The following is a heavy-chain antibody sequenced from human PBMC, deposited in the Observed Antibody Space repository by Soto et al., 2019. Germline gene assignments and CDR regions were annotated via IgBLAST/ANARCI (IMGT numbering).Heavy chain of an antibody. CDR3: ARGMATLWDFDY. CDR1: GGSISSYY. CDR2: IYYSGST. Sequence: PSETLSLTCTVSGGSISSYYWSWIRQPPGKGLEWIGYIYYSGSTNYNPSLKSRVTISVDTSKNQFSLKLSSVTAADTAVYYCARGMATLWDFDYWGQGTLVTVSS. V-gene: IGHV4-59*01. D-gene: IGHD5-12*01. J-gene: IGHJ4*02.